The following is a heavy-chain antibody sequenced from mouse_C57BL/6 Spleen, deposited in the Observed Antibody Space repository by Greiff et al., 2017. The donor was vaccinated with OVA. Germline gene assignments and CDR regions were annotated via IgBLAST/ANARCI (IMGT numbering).Heavy chain of an antibody. CDR1: GFTFSSYA. CDR2: ISDGGSYT. V-gene: IGHV5-4*01. CDR3: AREGSNYSYAMDY. D-gene: IGHD2-5*01. J-gene: IGHJ4*01. Sequence: EVKLMESGGGLVKPGGSLKLSCAASGFTFSSYAMSWVRQTPEKRLEWVATISDGGSYTYYPDNVKGRFTISRDNAKNNLYLQMSHLKSEDTAMYYCAREGSNYSYAMDYWGQGTSVTVSS.